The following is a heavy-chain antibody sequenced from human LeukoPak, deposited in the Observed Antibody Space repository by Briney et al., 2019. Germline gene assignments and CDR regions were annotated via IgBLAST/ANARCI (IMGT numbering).Heavy chain of an antibody. V-gene: IGHV4-4*07. CDR1: GGSISSYY. CDR3: AREAYCSGGSCYSGPFDY. D-gene: IGHD2-15*01. J-gene: IGHJ4*02. Sequence: SETLSLTCTVSGGSISSYYWSWIRQPAGKGLEWIGRIYTSGSTDYNPSLKSRVTISVDKSKNQFSLKLSSVTAADTAVYYCAREAYCSGGSCYSGPFDYWGQGTLVTVSS. CDR2: IYTSGST.